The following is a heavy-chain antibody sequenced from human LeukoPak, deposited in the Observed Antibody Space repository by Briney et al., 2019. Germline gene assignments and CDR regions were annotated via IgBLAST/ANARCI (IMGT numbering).Heavy chain of an antibody. Sequence: PGGSLRLSCAASGFTFSSYAMSWVRQAPGKGLEWVSAISGSGGSTYYADSVKGRFTISRDNSKNTLYLQMNSLRAEDTAVYYCAEMKNFMVRGASFDYWGQGTLVTVSS. CDR3: AEMKNFMVRGASFDY. CDR2: ISGSGGST. CDR1: GFTFSSYA. D-gene: IGHD3-10*01. J-gene: IGHJ4*02. V-gene: IGHV3-23*01.